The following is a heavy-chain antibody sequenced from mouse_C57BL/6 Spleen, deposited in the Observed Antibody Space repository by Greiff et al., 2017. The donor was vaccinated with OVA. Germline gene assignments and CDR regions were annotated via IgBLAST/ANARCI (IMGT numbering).Heavy chain of an antibody. D-gene: IGHD3-3*01. CDR2: ISYDGSN. CDR1: GYSITSGYY. V-gene: IGHV3-6*01. CDR3: ARDEAGTGTWFAY. J-gene: IGHJ3*01. Sequence: EVKLQESGPGLVKPSQSLSLTCSVTGYSITSGYYWNWIRQFPGNKLEWMGYISYDGSNNYNPSLKNRISITRDTSKNQFFLKLNSVTTEDTATYYCARDEAGTGTWFAYWGQGTLVTVSA.